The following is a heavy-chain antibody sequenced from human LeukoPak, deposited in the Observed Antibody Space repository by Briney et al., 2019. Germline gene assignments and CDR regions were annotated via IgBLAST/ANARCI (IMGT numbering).Heavy chain of an antibody. D-gene: IGHD6-13*01. Sequence: GASVKVSCKVSGYTLTELSMHWVRQAPGKGLEWMGWINPNSGGTNYAQKFQGRVTMTRDTSISTAYMELSRLRSDDTAVYYCARGGGIASTNWFDPWGQGTLVTVSS. CDR3: ARGGGIASTNWFDP. V-gene: IGHV1-2*02. CDR2: INPNSGGT. J-gene: IGHJ5*02. CDR1: GYTLTELS.